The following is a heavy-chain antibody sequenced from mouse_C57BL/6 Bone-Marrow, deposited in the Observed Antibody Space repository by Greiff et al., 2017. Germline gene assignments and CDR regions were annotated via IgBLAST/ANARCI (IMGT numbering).Heavy chain of an antibody. D-gene: IGHD5-1-1*01. CDR3: ARETLGYLPAY. V-gene: IGHV1-55*01. J-gene: IGHJ3*01. CDR1: GYPFTSYW. CDR2: IYPGSGST. Sequence: QVQLQQPGAELVKPGASVKMSCKASGYPFTSYWITWVKQRPGQGLEWIGDIYPGSGSTNYNEKFKGKATLTVDTSSSTAYMQLSSLTSEDSAVYYCARETLGYLPAYWGQGTLVTVSA.